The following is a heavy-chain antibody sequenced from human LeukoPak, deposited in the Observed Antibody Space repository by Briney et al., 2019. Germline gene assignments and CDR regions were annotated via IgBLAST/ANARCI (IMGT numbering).Heavy chain of an antibody. V-gene: IGHV3-21*01. CDR1: GFTFSSYA. J-gene: IGHJ4*02. D-gene: IGHD5-12*01. Sequence: GGSLRLSCAASGFTFSSYAMNWVRQAPGKGLEWVSSISSSSSYIYYADSVKGRFTISRDNAKNSLYLQMNSLRAEDTAVYYCARGPSGYHNTGGQGTLVTVSS. CDR3: ARGPSGYHNT. CDR2: ISSSSSYI.